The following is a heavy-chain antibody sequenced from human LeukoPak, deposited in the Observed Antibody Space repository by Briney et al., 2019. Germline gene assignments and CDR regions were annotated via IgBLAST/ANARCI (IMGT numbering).Heavy chain of an antibody. J-gene: IGHJ4*02. Sequence: GESLKISCKGSGYSFTSYWIGWVRQMPGKGLEWMGIIYPGDSDTRYSPSFQGQVTISADKSISTAYLQWSSLKASDTAMYYCAITSKDIVVVPGAPFDYWGQGTLVTVSS. CDR3: AITSKDIVVVPGAPFDY. V-gene: IGHV5-51*01. CDR1: GYSFTSYW. CDR2: IYPGDSDT. D-gene: IGHD2-2*01.